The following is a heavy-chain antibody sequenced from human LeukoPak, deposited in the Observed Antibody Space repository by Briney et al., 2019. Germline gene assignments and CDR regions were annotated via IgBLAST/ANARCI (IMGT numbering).Heavy chain of an antibody. J-gene: IGHJ6*03. CDR3: ARDPAYDSSGSPYHYMDV. Sequence: PGGSLRLSCAASGFTFDDYTMHWVRQAPGKGLEWVSLISWDGGSTYYADSVKGRFTISRDNAKNSLYLQMNSLRAEDTAVYYCARDPAYDSSGSPYHYMDVWGKGTTVTVSS. CDR1: GFTFDDYT. D-gene: IGHD3-22*01. CDR2: ISWDGGST. V-gene: IGHV3-43*01.